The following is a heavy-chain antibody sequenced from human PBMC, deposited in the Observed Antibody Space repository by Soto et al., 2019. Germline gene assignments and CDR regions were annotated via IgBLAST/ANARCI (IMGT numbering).Heavy chain of an antibody. CDR2: IITSLGTA. Sequence: QVILAQSGAEVKKPGSSVKVSCKVSGGSFSSFSINWVRQAPGQRFEWMGGIITSLGTANFTQKFQDRVTFSGDETTTTANMTQSSLISEDTPFYYYTSFYSNGYYPLNHYWGRGTKVTVST. CDR1: GGSFSSFS. V-gene: IGHV1-69*19. CDR3: TSFYSNGYYPLNHY. J-gene: IGHJ4*02. D-gene: IGHD3-22*01.